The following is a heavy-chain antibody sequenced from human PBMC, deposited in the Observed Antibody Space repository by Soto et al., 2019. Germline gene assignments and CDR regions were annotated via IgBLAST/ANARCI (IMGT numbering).Heavy chain of an antibody. CDR2: ISSSSSTI. D-gene: IGHD3-3*01. J-gene: IGHJ3*02. CDR1: GFTFSSYS. V-gene: IGHV3-48*01. Sequence: GGSLRLSCAASGFTFSSYSMNWVRQAPGKGLEWVSYISSSSSTIYYADSVKGRFTISRDNAKNSLYLQMNSLRAEDTAVYYCARDDKRFDFWSGRNAFDIWGQGTMVTVSS. CDR3: ARDDKRFDFWSGRNAFDI.